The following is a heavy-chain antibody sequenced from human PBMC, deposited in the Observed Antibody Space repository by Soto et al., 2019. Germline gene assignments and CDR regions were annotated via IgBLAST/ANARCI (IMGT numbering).Heavy chain of an antibody. D-gene: IGHD3-3*01. J-gene: IGHJ4*02. CDR3: ARVRVRFLEWLGSEG. CDR2: LIPIFGTA. CDR1: GGTFSSYA. Sequence: QVQLVQSGAEVKKPGSSVKVSCKASGGTFSSYAISWVRQAPGQGLEWMGGLIPIFGTANYAQKFQGRVTSTADESTSTAYMELSSLRSEDTSVYYCARVRVRFLEWLGSEGWGQGTLVTVSS. V-gene: IGHV1-69*12.